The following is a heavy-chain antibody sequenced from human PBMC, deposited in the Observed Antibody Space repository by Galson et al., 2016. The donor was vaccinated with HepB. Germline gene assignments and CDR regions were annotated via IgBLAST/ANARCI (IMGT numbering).Heavy chain of an antibody. V-gene: IGHV3-53*01. CDR1: GFIVSSND. CDR2: LYSGGST. J-gene: IGHJ2*01. D-gene: IGHD3-3*01. CDR3: ASLRFKGFDL. Sequence: SLRLSCAASGFIVSSNDMSWVRQAPGKGLEWVSVLYSGGSTYYADFVKGRFTISRDNSKNTLYLQMNSLRAEDTAVYYCASLRFKGFDLWGRGTLVTVSS.